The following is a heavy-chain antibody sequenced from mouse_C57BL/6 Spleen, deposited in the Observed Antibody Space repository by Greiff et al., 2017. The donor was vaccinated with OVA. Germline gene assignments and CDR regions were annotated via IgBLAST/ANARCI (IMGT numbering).Heavy chain of an antibody. Sequence: DVQLQESGPELVKPGASVKIPCKASGYTFTDYNMDWVKQSHGKSLEWIGDINPNNGGTIYNQKFKGKATLTVDKSSSTAYMELRSLTSEDTAVYYCARKGLRSLYAMDYWGQGTSVTVSS. J-gene: IGHJ4*01. V-gene: IGHV1-18*01. CDR1: GYTFTDYN. CDR2: INPNNGGT. D-gene: IGHD1-1*01. CDR3: ARKGLRSLYAMDY.